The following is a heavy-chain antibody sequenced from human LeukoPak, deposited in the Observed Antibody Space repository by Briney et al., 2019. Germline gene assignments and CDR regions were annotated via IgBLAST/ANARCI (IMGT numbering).Heavy chain of an antibody. D-gene: IGHD6-19*01. V-gene: IGHV3-13*01. CDR3: ARSIAVASPHDYYYYYGMDV. Sequence: PGGSLRLSCAASGFTFSSYDMHWVRHATGKGLEWVSAIGTAGDTYYPGSVKGRFTISRENAKNSLYLQMNSLRAGDTAVYYCARSIAVASPHDYYYYYGMDVWGQGTTVTVSS. J-gene: IGHJ6*02. CDR2: IGTAGDT. CDR1: GFTFSSYD.